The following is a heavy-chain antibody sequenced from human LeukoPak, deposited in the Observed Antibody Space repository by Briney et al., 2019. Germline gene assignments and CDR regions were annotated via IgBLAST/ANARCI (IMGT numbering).Heavy chain of an antibody. CDR2: ISAYNGNT. Sequence: SVXVSCKASGYTFTSYGISWVRQAPGQGRERMGWISAYNGNTNYAQKLQGRVTITTDTATSKAYMEMRRLRSDDTAVYYCAAIVNSGWYRYFDYWGQGTLVTVSS. CDR1: GYTFTSYG. D-gene: IGHD6-19*01. V-gene: IGHV1-18*01. CDR3: AAIVNSGWYRYFDY. J-gene: IGHJ4*02.